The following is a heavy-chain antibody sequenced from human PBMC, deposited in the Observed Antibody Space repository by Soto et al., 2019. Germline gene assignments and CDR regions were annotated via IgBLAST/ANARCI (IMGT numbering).Heavy chain of an antibody. CDR1: GFSLNTGGVG. J-gene: IGHJ4*02. D-gene: IGHD6-25*01. Sequence: QITLRESGPTLVTPTQTLTLTCTFSGFSLNTGGVGVAWIRQLPGAALEWLTLIYWDDEKRYNPSLKNRLTITKDTSKNQVVLTMTNVDPVDTATYYCAHLGGVAASYFDFWGQGTLVTVSS. V-gene: IGHV2-5*02. CDR3: AHLGGVAASYFDF. CDR2: IYWDDEK.